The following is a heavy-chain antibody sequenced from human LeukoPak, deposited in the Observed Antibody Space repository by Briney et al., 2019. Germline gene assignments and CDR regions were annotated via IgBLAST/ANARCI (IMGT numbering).Heavy chain of an antibody. CDR1: GFTGSNNY. D-gene: IGHD5-24*01. CDR3: ARRDDHNGRDY. Sequence: GGSLRLSCVVSGFTGSNNYRSWVRQAPRNGLEWVSLIYSGGSTYYADSVKGRFTISRDNSKNTVYLQMNSLRAEDTAMYYCARRDDHNGRDYWGQGTLVTVSS. J-gene: IGHJ4*02. V-gene: IGHV3-53*01. CDR2: IYSGGST.